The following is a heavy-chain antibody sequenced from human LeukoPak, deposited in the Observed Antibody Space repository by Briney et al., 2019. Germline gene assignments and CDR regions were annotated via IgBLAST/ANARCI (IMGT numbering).Heavy chain of an antibody. J-gene: IGHJ4*02. CDR2: IYYDGRNK. Sequence: PGTSLRLSCAASGLTFKNYGMHWVRQAPGKGLEWVSIIYYDGRNKYYADSVKGRFTVSRDNSKNTLYLQMNSLRDEDTAVCYCATDRSLSYFDHWGQGTLVTVSS. CDR1: GLTFKNYG. CDR3: ATDRSLSYFDH. V-gene: IGHV3-33*01.